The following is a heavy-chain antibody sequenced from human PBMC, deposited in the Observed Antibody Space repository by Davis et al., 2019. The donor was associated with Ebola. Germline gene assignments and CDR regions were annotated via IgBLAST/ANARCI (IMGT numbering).Heavy chain of an antibody. CDR3: AREGLDTAMFYYYGMGV. CDR1: GFTVSSNY. J-gene: IGHJ6*02. D-gene: IGHD5-18*01. Sequence: GGSLRLSCAASGFTVSSNYMSWVRQAPGKGLEWVSVIYSGGSTYYADSVKGRFTISRDNSKNTLYLQMNSLRAEDTAVYYCAREGLDTAMFYYYGMGVWGQGTTVTVSS. V-gene: IGHV3-66*01. CDR2: IYSGGST.